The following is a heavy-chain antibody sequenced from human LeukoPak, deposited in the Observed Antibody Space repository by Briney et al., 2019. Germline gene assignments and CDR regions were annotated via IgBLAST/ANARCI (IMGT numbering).Heavy chain of an antibody. V-gene: IGHV4-34*01. CDR2: INHSGST. CDR3: ARAIITIFGVATVFDY. Sequence: PSETLSLTCAVYGGSFSGYYWSWIRQPPGKGLEWIGEINHSGSTNYNPSLKSRVTISADTSKNQFSLKLSSVTAADTAVYYCARAIITIFGVATVFDYWGQGTLVTVSS. D-gene: IGHD3-3*01. J-gene: IGHJ4*02. CDR1: GGSFSGYY.